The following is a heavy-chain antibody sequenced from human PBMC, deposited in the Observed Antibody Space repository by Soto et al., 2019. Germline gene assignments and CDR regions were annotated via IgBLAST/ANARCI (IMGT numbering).Heavy chain of an antibody. CDR1: GFTFSGFD. D-gene: IGHD3-22*01. V-gene: IGHV3-13*01. CDR2: IGTAGDT. Sequence: PGGSLRLSCEASGFTFSGFDMHWVRQPTGKGLEWVSSIGTAGDTYYAVSVKGRFTISRDNAKNSLSLQMNSLRAGDMAVYYCASGAAFYYDTSRYWGQGTLVTVSS. CDR3: ASGAAFYYDTSRY. J-gene: IGHJ4*02.